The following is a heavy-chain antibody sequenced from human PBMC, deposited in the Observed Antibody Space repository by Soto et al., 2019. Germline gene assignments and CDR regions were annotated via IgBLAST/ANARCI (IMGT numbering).Heavy chain of an antibody. CDR3: ARDPTITMVRGFDY. J-gene: IGHJ4*02. CDR2: IIPILGIA. CDR1: GYTFTTYD. Sequence: ASVKVSCKASGYTFTTYDISWVRQAPGQGLEWMGRIIPILGIANYAQKFQGRVTITADKSTSTAYMELSSLRSEDTAVYYCARDPTITMVRGFDYWGQGTLVTVSS. V-gene: IGHV1-69*04. D-gene: IGHD3-10*01.